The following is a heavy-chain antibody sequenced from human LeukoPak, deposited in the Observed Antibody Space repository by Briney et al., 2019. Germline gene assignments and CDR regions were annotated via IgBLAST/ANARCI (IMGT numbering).Heavy chain of an antibody. Sequence: ETLSLTCTVSGGSISSSSYYWGWIRQPPGKGLEWIGSIYYSGSTYYNPSLKSRVTISVDTSKNQFSLKLSSVTAADTAVYYCARLSSGGSWGQGTLVTVSS. CDR3: ARLSSGGS. J-gene: IGHJ4*02. V-gene: IGHV4-39*01. CDR2: IYYSGST. D-gene: IGHD2-15*01. CDR1: GGSISSSSYY.